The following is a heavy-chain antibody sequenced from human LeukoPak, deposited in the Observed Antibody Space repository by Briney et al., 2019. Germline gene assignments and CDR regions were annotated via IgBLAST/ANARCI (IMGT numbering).Heavy chain of an antibody. J-gene: IGHJ5*02. CDR2: IYYSGST. CDR3: ARDHLYGDTMVRGWSVWDNWFDP. V-gene: IGHV4-59*01. CDR1: GGSISSYY. Sequence: SETLSLTCTVSGGSISSYYWSWIRQPPGKGLEWIGYIYYSGSTNYNPSLKSRVTISVDTSKNQFSLKLSSVTAADTAVYYCARDHLYGDTMVRGWSVWDNWFDPWGQGTLGTVYS. D-gene: IGHD3-10*01.